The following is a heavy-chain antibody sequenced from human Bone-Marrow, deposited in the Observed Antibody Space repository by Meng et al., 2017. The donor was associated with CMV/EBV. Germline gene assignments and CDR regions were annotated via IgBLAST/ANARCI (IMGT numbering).Heavy chain of an antibody. D-gene: IGHD3-3*01. CDR2: ISTYNGNT. CDR1: GYTFSSYG. CDR3: ARVIDYDFWSGSYYYYGMDV. J-gene: IGHJ6*02. Sequence: ASVKVSCKASGYTFSSYGVTWVRQAPGQGLEWMGWISTYNGNTNYAQKFQGRVTITTDESTSTAYMELSSLRSEDTAVYYCARVIDYDFWSGSYYYYGMDVWGQGTTVTVSS. V-gene: IGHV1-18*01.